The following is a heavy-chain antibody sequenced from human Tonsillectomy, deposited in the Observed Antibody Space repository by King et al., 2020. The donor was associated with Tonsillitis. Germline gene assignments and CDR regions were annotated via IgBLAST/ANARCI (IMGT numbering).Heavy chain of an antibody. V-gene: IGHV4-39*01. CDR3: ARMGDIVVVVESGAFDI. CDR2: IYYSGST. CDR1: GGSISSSSYY. J-gene: IGHJ3*02. Sequence: QLQESGPGLVKPSETLSLTCTVSGGSISSSSYYWGWIRQPPGKGLEWIGSIYYSGSTYYNPSLKSRVTISVDTSKNQFSLKLSSVTAADTAVYYCARMGDIVVVVESGAFDIWGQGTMVTVSS. D-gene: IGHD2-15*01.